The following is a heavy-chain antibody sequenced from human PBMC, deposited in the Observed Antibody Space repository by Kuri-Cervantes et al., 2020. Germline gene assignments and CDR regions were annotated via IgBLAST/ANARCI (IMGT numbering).Heavy chain of an antibody. J-gene: IGHJ6*02. CDR3: AREYGYYYDSSEGHYGMDA. D-gene: IGHD3-22*01. CDR1: GFTFSSYS. V-gene: IGHV3-74*01. Sequence: GGSLRLSCAASGFTFSSYSMNWVRQAPGKGLVWVTHIHADGITTSYADSVRGRFTISRDNAKNAMYLQMYSLRVEDTAVYYCAREYGYYYDSSEGHYGMDAWGQGTTVTVSS. CDR2: IHADGITT.